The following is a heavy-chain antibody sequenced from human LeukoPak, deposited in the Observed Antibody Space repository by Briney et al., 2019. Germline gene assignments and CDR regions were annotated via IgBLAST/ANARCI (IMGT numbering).Heavy chain of an antibody. V-gene: IGHV1-18*01. CDR3: ARKAHDFWSGYYTDYGMDV. J-gene: IGHJ6*02. D-gene: IGHD3-3*01. Sequence: ASVKVSCKASGYTFTSYGISWVRQAPGQGLEWMGWISAYNGNTNYAQKFQGRVTMTRDTSTSTVYMELSSLRSEDTAVYYCARKAHDFWSGYYTDYGMDVWGQGTTVTVSS. CDR1: GYTFTSYG. CDR2: ISAYNGNT.